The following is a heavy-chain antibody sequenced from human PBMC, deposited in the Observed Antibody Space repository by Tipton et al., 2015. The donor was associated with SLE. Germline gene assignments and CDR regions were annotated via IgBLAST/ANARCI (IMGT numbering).Heavy chain of an antibody. V-gene: IGHV4-34*01. CDR2: INHSGST. CDR1: GGSFSGYY. CDR3: ARDNRYDFWSGSYFDY. D-gene: IGHD3-3*01. J-gene: IGHJ4*02. Sequence: TLSLTCAVYGGSFSGYYWSWIRQPPGKGLEWIGEINHSGSTYYNPSLKSRVTISVDTSKNQFSLKLSSVTAADTAVYYCARDNRYDFWSGSYFDYWGQGTLVTVSS.